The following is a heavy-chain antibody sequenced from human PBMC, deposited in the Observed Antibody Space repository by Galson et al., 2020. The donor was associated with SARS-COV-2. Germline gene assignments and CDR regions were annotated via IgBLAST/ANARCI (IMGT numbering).Heavy chain of an antibody. Sequence: SETLSLTCTVSGGSISGCDYYWSWIRQPPGKGLEWIGYIYYSGNTYYNPSLKGPVTISVDTSRNQFSLNLSSVTAADTAVYYCARVGYGAYVEFDYWGQGTLVTVSS. J-gene: IGHJ4*02. D-gene: IGHD4-17*01. CDR1: GGSISGCDYY. V-gene: IGHV4-30-4*08. CDR3: ARVGYGAYVEFDY. CDR2: IYYSGNT.